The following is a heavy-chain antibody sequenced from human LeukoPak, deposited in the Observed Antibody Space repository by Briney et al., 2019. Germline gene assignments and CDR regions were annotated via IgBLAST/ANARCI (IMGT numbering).Heavy chain of an antibody. CDR2: ISSSGSTM. D-gene: IGHD3-22*01. V-gene: IGHV3-11*01. CDR1: GFTFSDYY. Sequence: GGSLRLSCAASGFTFSDYYMSWIRQAPGKGLEWVSYISSSGSTMYYADSVKGRFTISRDNAKNSLYLQMNSLRAEDTAVYYCTRGTYYYDSSGYYPHWGQGTLVTVSS. J-gene: IGHJ4*02. CDR3: TRGTYYYDSSGYYPH.